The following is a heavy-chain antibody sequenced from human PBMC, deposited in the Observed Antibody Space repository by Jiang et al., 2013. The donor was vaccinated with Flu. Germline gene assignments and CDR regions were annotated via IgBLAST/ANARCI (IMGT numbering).Heavy chain of an antibody. CDR1: GFSLSTSGMR. D-gene: IGHD1-1*01. J-gene: IGHJ3*02. Sequence: KPTQTLTLTCTFSGFSLSTSGMRVSWIRQPPGKALEWLARIDWDDDKFYSTSLKTRLTISKDTSKNQVVLTMTNMDPVDTATYYCALKVQLERQGGLVGDDAFDIWGQGTMVTVSS. CDR3: ALKVQLERQGGLVGDDAFDI. V-gene: IGHV2-70*04. CDR2: IDWDDDK.